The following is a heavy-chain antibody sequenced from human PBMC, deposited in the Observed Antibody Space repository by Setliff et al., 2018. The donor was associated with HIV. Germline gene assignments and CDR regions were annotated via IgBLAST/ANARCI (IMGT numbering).Heavy chain of an antibody. D-gene: IGHD2-8*01. J-gene: IGHJ4*02. V-gene: IGHV4-34*01. CDR2: INHSGST. Sequence: PSETLSLTCAVYGGSFSGYNWSWIRQPPGKGLEWIGEINHSGSTNYNPSLKTRVTISVDTSKNQFSLRLSSVTAADTAVYYCATGPVCYHDWGQGTLVTVSS. CDR3: ATGPVCYHD. CDR1: GGSFSGYN.